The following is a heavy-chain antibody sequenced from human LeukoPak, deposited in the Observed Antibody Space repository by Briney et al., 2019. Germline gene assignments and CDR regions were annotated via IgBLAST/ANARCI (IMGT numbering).Heavy chain of an antibody. CDR3: ARSGGYGWDY. J-gene: IGHJ4*02. D-gene: IGHD5-12*01. CDR1: GFTFSSYW. CDR2: IKQDGSEK. Sequence: GGSLRLSCAASGFTFSSYWMSWVRQAPGKGLEWVANIKQDGSEKYYVDSVKGRFTISRDNAKNSLFLQINNLRVDDTAVYYCARSGGYGWDYWGQGAVVTVSS. V-gene: IGHV3-7*01.